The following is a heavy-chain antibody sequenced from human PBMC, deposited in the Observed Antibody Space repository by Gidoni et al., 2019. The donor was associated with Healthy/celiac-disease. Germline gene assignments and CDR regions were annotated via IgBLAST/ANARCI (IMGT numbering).Heavy chain of an antibody. CDR3: ARGGDSNYLWDPYYYYGMDV. Sequence: GKGLEWVAVISYDGSNKYYADSVKGRFTISRDNSKNTLYLQMNSLRAEDTAVYYCARGGDSNYLWDPYYYYGMDVWGQGTTVTVSS. CDR2: ISYDGSNK. V-gene: IGHV3-30*04. J-gene: IGHJ6*02. D-gene: IGHD4-4*01.